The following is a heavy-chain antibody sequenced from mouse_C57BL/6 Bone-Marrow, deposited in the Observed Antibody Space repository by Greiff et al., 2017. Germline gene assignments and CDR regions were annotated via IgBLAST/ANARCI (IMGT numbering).Heavy chain of an antibody. CDR1: GFNIKDDY. D-gene: IGHD2-5*01. CDR2: IDPENGDT. CDR3: TTDSNYWYFDV. Sequence: EVQLVESGAELVRPGASVKLSCTASGFNIKDDYMHWVKQRPEQGLEWIGWIDPENGDTEYASKFQGKATITADTSSNTAYLQLSSLTSEDTAVDYCTTDSNYWYFDVWGTGTTVTVSS. V-gene: IGHV14-4*01. J-gene: IGHJ1*03.